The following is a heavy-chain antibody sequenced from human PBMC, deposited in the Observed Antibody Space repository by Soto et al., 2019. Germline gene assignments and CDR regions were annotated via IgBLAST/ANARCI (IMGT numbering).Heavy chain of an antibody. V-gene: IGHV3-23*01. CDR3: ATAIVVTGLNY. CDR1: GFTFSIYS. J-gene: IGHJ4*02. CDR2: ISANGGST. D-gene: IGHD5-12*01. Sequence: EVQLLESGGGLVQPGGSLRLSCVASGFTFSIYSMSWVRQAPGKGLEWVSSISANGGSTFYADSVKGRFTISRDNSKGTLDLQVNSLRAEDTAVYYCATAIVVTGLNYWGQGTLVTVSS.